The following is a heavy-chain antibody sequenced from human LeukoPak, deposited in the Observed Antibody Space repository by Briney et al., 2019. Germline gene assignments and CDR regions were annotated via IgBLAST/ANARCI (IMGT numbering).Heavy chain of an antibody. J-gene: IGHJ3*02. D-gene: IGHD2-2*01. CDR2: IYYSGST. CDR1: GFTFSSYW. V-gene: IGHV4-59*01. Sequence: GSLRLSCAASGFTFSSYWMSWIRQPPGKGLEWIGYIYYSGSTNYNPSLKSRVTISVDTSKNQFSLKLSSVTAADTAVYYCARENLGYRSSTSCHDAFDIWGQGTMVTVSS. CDR3: ARENLGYRSSTSCHDAFDI.